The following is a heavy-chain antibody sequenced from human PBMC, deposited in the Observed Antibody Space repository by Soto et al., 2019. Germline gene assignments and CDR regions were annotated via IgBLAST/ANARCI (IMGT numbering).Heavy chain of an antibody. D-gene: IGHD2-2*01. CDR1: GFSFSSYG. Sequence: QVRLVESGGGVVQPGGSLRLSCEAPGFSFSSYGMHWVRQAPGKGLQWVAVIWSDGGNKYYADSVKGRFTISRDNSKNTLYVQMNSLRAEDTAVYYCARDPYCSTTSCSYYFDHWGQGTLVTVSS. CDR3: ARDPYCSTTSCSYYFDH. CDR2: IWSDGGNK. V-gene: IGHV3-33*01. J-gene: IGHJ4*02.